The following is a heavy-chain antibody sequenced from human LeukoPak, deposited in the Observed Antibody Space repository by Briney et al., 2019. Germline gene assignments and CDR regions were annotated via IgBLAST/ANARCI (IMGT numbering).Heavy chain of an antibody. Sequence: GGSLRLSCVASGFTFSSYSMNWVRQAPGKGLEWVSSISSSSSYIYYADSVKGRFTISRDNAKNSLYLQMNSLRAEDTAVYYCARDETYYDILTGYYPIFFDYWGQGTLVTVSS. V-gene: IGHV3-21*01. D-gene: IGHD3-9*01. CDR2: ISSSSSYI. J-gene: IGHJ4*02. CDR1: GFTFSSYS. CDR3: ARDETYYDILTGYYPIFFDY.